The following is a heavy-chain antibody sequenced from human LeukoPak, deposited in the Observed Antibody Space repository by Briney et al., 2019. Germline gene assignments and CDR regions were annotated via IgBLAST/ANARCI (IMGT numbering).Heavy chain of an antibody. CDR1: GKSFTTYW. V-gene: IGHV5-51*01. J-gene: IGHJ4*02. CDR3: ARQRSSSWYDNDY. D-gene: IGHD6-13*01. CDR2: IYPGDSDT. Sequence: GEPRKTSCKGFGKSFTTYWTGGGAKIPGKGLRWMGIIYPGDSDTRYSPSFQGQVTIPADKSISTACLQWSSLKASDTAMYYCARQRSSSWYDNDYWGQGTLVTVSS.